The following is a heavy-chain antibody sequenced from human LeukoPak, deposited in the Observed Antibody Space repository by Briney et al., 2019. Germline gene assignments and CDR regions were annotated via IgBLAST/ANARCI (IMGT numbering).Heavy chain of an antibody. CDR3: ARHYYGSGSSQFGNFDY. J-gene: IGHJ4*02. V-gene: IGHV5-51*01. Sequence: GESLKISCKGSGYSFTSYWIGWVRQMPGKGLEWMGIIYPGDSDTRYSPSFQGQVTISADKSISTAYLQWSSLKASDTAMYYCARHYYGSGSSQFGNFDYWGQGTLVTVSS. D-gene: IGHD3-10*01. CDR2: IYPGDSDT. CDR1: GYSFTSYW.